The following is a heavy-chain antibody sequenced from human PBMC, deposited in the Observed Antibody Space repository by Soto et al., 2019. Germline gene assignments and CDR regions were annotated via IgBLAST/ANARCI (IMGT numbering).Heavy chain of an antibody. CDR2: IRSSGYT. J-gene: IGHJ5*02. D-gene: IGHD6-13*01. CDR1: GGSFSHCF. CDR3: AVGIAAAWEVLAH. V-gene: IGHV4-34*01. Sequence: SETLSLTCGVYGGSFSHCFWTWVRQTPERGLEWIGEIRSSGYTDYSPSLKSRLTISIDTSKSQFSLELTSMTAADTAIYYCAVGIAAAWEVLAHWGQGALVTVSS.